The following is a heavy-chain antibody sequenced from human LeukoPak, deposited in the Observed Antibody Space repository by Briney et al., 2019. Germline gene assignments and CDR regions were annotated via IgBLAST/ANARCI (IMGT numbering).Heavy chain of an antibody. CDR3: ARESGYSYDQAFDY. D-gene: IGHD5-18*01. CDR1: GFTFSSYS. Sequence: GGSLRLSCAASGFTFSSYSMNWVRQAPGKGLEWVSSISSSSSYIYYADSVKGRFTISRDNAKNSLYLQMNSLRAEDTAVYYRARESGYSYDQAFDYWGQGTLVTVSS. J-gene: IGHJ4*02. CDR2: ISSSSSYI. V-gene: IGHV3-21*01.